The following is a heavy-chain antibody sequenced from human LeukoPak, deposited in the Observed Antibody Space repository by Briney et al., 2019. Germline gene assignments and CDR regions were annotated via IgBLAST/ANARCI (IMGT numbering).Heavy chain of an antibody. J-gene: IGHJ3*02. CDR3: ARGSSRSPRDAFDI. CDR2: ISPSGAST. V-gene: IGHV1-46*01. CDR1: GYTFTSYY. Sequence: ASVKVSCKASGYTFTSYYMHGVRQAPGQGLEWMGIISPSGASTTYAQNFLGRVTMTRDMSTSTLYMELSSLKSEDTAVYYCARGSSRSPRDAFDIWGQGTMVTVSS.